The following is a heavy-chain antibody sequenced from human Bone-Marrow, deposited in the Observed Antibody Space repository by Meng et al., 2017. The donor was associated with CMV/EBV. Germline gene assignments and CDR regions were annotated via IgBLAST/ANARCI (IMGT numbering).Heavy chain of an antibody. V-gene: IGHV4-39*01. CDR2: IYYSGST. Sequence: SETLSLTCTVSGGSISSYYWGWIRQPPGKGLEWIGSIYYSGSTYYNPSLKSRVTISVDTSKDQFSLKLSSVTAADTAVYYCARHPGRRYDNWFDPWGQGTLVTVSS. CDR1: GGSISSYY. J-gene: IGHJ5*02. D-gene: IGHD1-1*01. CDR3: ARHPGRRYDNWFDP.